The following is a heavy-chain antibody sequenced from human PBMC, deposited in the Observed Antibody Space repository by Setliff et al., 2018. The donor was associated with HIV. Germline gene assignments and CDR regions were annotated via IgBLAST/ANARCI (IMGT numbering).Heavy chain of an antibody. D-gene: IGHD7-27*01. Sequence: ASVKVSCKASGYTFTTYYMHWVRQAPGQGLEWMAVINPSVGSTNFAQMFQGRVTMTRDTSTSIVYMELSSLRSEDTAVYYCARDPLDGDGPFDYWGQGTLVTVSS. CDR1: GYTFTTYY. CDR3: ARDPLDGDGPFDY. V-gene: IGHV1-46*01. J-gene: IGHJ4*02. CDR2: INPSVGST.